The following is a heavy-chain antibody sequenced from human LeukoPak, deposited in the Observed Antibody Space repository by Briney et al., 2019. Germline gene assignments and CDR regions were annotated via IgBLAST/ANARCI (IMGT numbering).Heavy chain of an antibody. Sequence: GGSLRLSYVASGFTFSNYWMHWVCQPPGKGLVWVSRIYVDGRTTNYADSVKGRFTISRDNAKNTAYLEMNSLSVEDTATYYCIRDFRSADLWGQGTLVTVTS. CDR3: IRDFRSADL. CDR1: GFTFSNYW. V-gene: IGHV3-74*01. J-gene: IGHJ5*02. CDR2: IYVDGRTT.